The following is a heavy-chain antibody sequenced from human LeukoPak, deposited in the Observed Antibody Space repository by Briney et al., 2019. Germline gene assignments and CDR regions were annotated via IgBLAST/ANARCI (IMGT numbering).Heavy chain of an antibody. Sequence: GGSLRLSWAAAGFTFDDYAMRWVRHAPGEGMGWDSGISWISGSIGYADSVKGRLTISRDNAKNSLYLPMNSLRAEDTALYYCAKDRTYDYVWGSYLDYWGQGTLVTVSS. CDR2: ISWISGSI. J-gene: IGHJ4*02. D-gene: IGHD3-16*01. CDR1: GFTFDDYA. V-gene: IGHV3-9*01. CDR3: AKDRTYDYVWGSYLDY.